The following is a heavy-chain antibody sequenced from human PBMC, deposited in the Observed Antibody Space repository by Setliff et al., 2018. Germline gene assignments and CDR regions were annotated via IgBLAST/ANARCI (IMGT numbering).Heavy chain of an antibody. J-gene: IGHJ2*01. V-gene: IGHV3-11*04. CDR1: GFTFSDYY. D-gene: IGHD3-22*01. CDR2: ISSSGSTI. Sequence: GGSLRLSYAASGFTFSDYYMSWIRQAPGKGLEWVSYISSSGSTIYYADSVKGRFTISRDNAKNSLYLQMNSLRAEDTAVYYCARSPRTYYYDSSGYYFAWYFDLWGRGTLVTVSS. CDR3: ARSPRTYYYDSSGYYFAWYFDL.